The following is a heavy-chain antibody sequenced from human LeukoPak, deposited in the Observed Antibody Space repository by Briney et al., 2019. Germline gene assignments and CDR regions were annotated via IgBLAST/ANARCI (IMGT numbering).Heavy chain of an antibody. V-gene: IGHV4-59*01. Sequence: SETLSLTCTVSGGSISSYYWSWIRQPPGKGLEWIGYIYYSGSTNYNPSLKSRVTISVDTSKNQFSLKLSSVTAADTAVYYCARETYYYDSSGIYYYYYYMDVWGKGTTVTVS. D-gene: IGHD3-22*01. CDR2: IYYSGST. CDR1: GGSISSYY. CDR3: ARETYYYDSSGIYYYYYYMDV. J-gene: IGHJ6*03.